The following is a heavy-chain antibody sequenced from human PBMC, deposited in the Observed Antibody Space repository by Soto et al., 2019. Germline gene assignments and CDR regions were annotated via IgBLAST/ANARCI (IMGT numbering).Heavy chain of an antibody. V-gene: IGHV4-59*08. Sequence: QVQLQESGPGLVKPSETLSLTCTVSGDSISSYNLAWIRQPPGKGLEWIGYFRSSGGTSYNPSLKSLVAISAYASTKQYSLKLSSVTAADTAVYYCVRQGIVVLHGLVDVWGQGTTVTVSS. CDR3: VRQGIVVLHGLVDV. D-gene: IGHD2-15*01. CDR2: FRSSGGT. J-gene: IGHJ6*02. CDR1: GDSISSYN.